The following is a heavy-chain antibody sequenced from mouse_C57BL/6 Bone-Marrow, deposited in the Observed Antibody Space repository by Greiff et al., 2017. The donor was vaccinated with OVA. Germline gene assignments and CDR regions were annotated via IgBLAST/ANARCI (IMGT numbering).Heavy chain of an antibody. CDR1: GFTFSSYG. J-gene: IGHJ3*01. Sequence: DVKLVESGGDLVKPGGSLKLSCAASGFTFSSYGMSWVRQTPDKRLEWVATISSGGSYTYYPDSVKVRFTISRDNAKNTLYLQMSSLKSEDTAMYYCARHSFAYWGQGTLVTVSA. CDR2: ISSGGSYT. V-gene: IGHV5-6*02. CDR3: ARHSFAY.